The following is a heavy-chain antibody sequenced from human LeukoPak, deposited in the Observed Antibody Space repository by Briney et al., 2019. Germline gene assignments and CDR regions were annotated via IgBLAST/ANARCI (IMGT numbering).Heavy chain of an antibody. J-gene: IGHJ4*02. CDR1: GFTFSSYW. V-gene: IGHV3-43*02. Sequence: GGSLRLSCAASGFTFSSYWMSWVRQAPGRGLEWVSLISGDGVSSFYADSVRGRFTISRDNNNNSLSLQMYSLTTEDTAFYYCAREQFSHTSNYFDNWGQGILVTVSS. D-gene: IGHD5-24*01. CDR3: AREQFSHTSNYFDN. CDR2: ISGDGVSS.